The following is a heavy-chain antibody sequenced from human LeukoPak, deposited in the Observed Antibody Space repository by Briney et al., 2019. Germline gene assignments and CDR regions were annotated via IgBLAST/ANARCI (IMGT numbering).Heavy chain of an antibody. V-gene: IGHV1-69*13. J-gene: IGHJ4*02. CDR3: ARDRQWLVPRGTMIVLDY. Sequence: AASVKVSCKASGGSFSNYAISWVRQAPGQGLEWMGGIIPIFDTTNYAQKFQGRVSITADESTSTAYMELSSLRSEDTAVYYCARDRQWLVPRGTMIVLDYWGQGTLVTVSS. CDR1: GGSFSNYA. CDR2: IIPIFDTT. D-gene: IGHD3-22*01.